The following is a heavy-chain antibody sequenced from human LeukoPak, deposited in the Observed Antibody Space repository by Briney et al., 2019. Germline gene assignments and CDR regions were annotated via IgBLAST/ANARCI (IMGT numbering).Heavy chain of an antibody. D-gene: IGHD5-18*01. J-gene: IGHJ4*02. Sequence: ASVKVSCKASGYTFTGYYMHWVRQAPGQGLEWMGWINPHSGGTNYAQKFQGRVTMARDTSISTAYMELSRLRSDDTAVYHCARAHERQLWSSGVDYWGQGTLVTVSS. V-gene: IGHV1-2*02. CDR2: INPHSGGT. CDR3: ARAHERQLWSSGVDY. CDR1: GYTFTGYY.